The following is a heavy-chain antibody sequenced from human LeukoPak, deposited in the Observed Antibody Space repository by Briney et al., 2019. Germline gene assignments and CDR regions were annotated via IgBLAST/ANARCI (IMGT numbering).Heavy chain of an antibody. V-gene: IGHV1-2*02. CDR1: GYTFTGYY. D-gene: IGHD2-2*02. Sequence: ASVKVSYKASGYTFTGYYMHWVRQAPGQGLEWMGWINPNSGGTNYAQKFQGRVTMTRDTSISTAYMELSRLRSDDTAVYYCARDLSEGCSSTSCYRHHYYYYMDVWGKGTTVTVPS. CDR2: INPNSGGT. J-gene: IGHJ6*03. CDR3: ARDLSEGCSSTSCYRHHYYYYMDV.